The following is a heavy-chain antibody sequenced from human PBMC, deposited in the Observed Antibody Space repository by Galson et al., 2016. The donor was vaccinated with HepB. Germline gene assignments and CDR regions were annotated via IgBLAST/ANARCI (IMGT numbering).Heavy chain of an antibody. CDR3: ARGVAGGQLAWRQRKYYFDS. D-gene: IGHD1-1*01. CDR1: GYTFSGYV. V-gene: IGHV1-18*01. J-gene: IGHJ4*02. CDR2: IDPSSDNT. Sequence: SVKVSCKASGYTFSGYVIGWVRQAPGQGLEWMGWIDPSSDNTNYAQNVQGRVTMTTDTSTTTVYMELRSLTSDDTAVYHCARGVAGGQLAWRQRKYYFDSWGQGTLVTVSS.